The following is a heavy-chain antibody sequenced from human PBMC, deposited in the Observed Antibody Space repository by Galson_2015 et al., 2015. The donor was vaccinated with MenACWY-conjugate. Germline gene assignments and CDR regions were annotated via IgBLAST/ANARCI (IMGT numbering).Heavy chain of an antibody. Sequence: SLRLSCAASGFPFSNAWMEWVRQAPGKGLEWVGRIKSNLRGAAADYAASVEGRFTITRDDSRNTVYLQMNSLTSEDTALHYCATDWGSGTYYVGAFDIWGQGAMVTVSS. D-gene: IGHD1-26*01. CDR3: ATDWGSGTYYVGAFDI. J-gene: IGHJ3*02. CDR1: GFPFSNAW. CDR2: IKSNLRGAAA. V-gene: IGHV3-15*07.